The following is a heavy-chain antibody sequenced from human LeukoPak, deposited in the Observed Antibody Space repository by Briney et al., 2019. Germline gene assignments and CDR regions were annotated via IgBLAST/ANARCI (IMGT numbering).Heavy chain of an antibody. CDR2: INHSGST. J-gene: IGHJ6*02. V-gene: IGHV4-34*01. D-gene: IGHD2-2*01. CDR1: GGSFSGYY. CDR3: ARERRIPAAISPHYYYGMDV. Sequence: SETLSLTCAVYGGSFSGYYWSWFRQPPGKGLEWIGEINHSGSTNYNPSLKSRVTISVDTSKNQFSLKLSSVTAADTAVYYCARERRIPAAISPHYYYGMDVWGQGTTVTVSS.